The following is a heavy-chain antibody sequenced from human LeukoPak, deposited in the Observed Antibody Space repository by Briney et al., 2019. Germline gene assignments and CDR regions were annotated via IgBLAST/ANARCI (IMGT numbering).Heavy chain of an antibody. Sequence: EASVKVSCTASGYTFTSYDINWVRQATGQGLEWMGWMNPNSGNTGYAQKFQGRVTMTRNTSISTAYMELSSLRSEDTAVYYCARGRSGYLWDYFDYWGQGTLVTVSS. CDR2: MNPNSGNT. D-gene: IGHD3-3*01. J-gene: IGHJ4*02. CDR1: GYTFTSYD. CDR3: ARGRSGYLWDYFDY. V-gene: IGHV1-8*01.